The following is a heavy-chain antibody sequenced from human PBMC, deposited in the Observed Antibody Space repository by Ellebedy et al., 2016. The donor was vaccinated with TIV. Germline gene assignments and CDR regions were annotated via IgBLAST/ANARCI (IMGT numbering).Heavy chain of an antibody. Sequence: MPSETLFLTCTVPGGSISSYYWSWIRQPPGKGLEWIGYIYYSGSTNYNPSLKSRVTISVDTSKNQFSLKLSSVTAADTAVYYCARQTRYYYDSSGSYYFDYWGQGTLVTVSS. V-gene: IGHV4-59*08. CDR1: GGSISSYY. J-gene: IGHJ4*02. CDR3: ARQTRYYYDSSGSYYFDY. D-gene: IGHD3-22*01. CDR2: IYYSGST.